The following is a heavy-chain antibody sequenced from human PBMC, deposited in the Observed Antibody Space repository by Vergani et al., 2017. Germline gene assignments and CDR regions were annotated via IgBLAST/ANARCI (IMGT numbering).Heavy chain of an antibody. CDR2: IYYSGST. CDR3: ASAWGGTQAFDI. CDR1: GGTFSSYA. V-gene: IGHV4-59*07. Sequence: QVQLVQSGAEVKKPGSSVKVSCKASGGTFSSYAISWVRQAPGQGLEWIGYIYYSGSTNYNPSLKSRVTISVDTSKNQFSLKLSSVTAADTAVYYCASAWGGTQAFDIWGQGTMVTVSS. J-gene: IGHJ3*02. D-gene: IGHD1-26*01.